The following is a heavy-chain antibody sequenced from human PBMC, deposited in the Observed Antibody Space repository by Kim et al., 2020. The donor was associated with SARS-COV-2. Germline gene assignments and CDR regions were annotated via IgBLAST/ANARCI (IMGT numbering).Heavy chain of an antibody. J-gene: IGHJ5*02. V-gene: IGHV4-31*03. D-gene: IGHD3-3*01. Sequence: SETLSLTCTVSGGSISSGGYYWSWIRQHPGKGLEWIGYIYYSGSTYYNPSLKSRVTISVETSKNQFSLKLSSVTAADTAVYYCARAYYDFWRIGDWFDPWGQGTLVTVSS. CDR3: ARAYYDFWRIGDWFDP. CDR1: GGSISSGGYY. CDR2: IYYSGST.